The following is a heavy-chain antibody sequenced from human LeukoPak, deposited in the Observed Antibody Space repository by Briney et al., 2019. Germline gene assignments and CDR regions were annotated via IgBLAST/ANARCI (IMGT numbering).Heavy chain of an antibody. J-gene: IGHJ6*03. D-gene: IGHD3-10*01. CDR2: IFYSGST. CDR1: GGSISTSNYY. CDR3: ARGGYYGSGSYFHYYYMDV. V-gene: IGHV4-39*07. Sequence: SETLSLTCTVSGGSISTSNYYWGWIRQPPGKGLEWIGNIFYSGSTYYSPSLKSRVTISLDTSRNQFSLKLNSVTAADTAVYYCARGGYYGSGSYFHYYYMDVWGKGTTVTISS.